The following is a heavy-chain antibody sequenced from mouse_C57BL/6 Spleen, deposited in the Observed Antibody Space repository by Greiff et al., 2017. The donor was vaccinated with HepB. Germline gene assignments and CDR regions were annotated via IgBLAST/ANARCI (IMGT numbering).Heavy chain of an antibody. V-gene: IGHV14-4*01. CDR1: GFNIKDDY. J-gene: IGHJ2*01. D-gene: IGHD1-1*01. CDR2: IDPENGDT. Sequence: EVQLVESGAELVRPGASVKLSCTASGFNIKDDYMHWVKQRPEQGLEWIGWIDPENGDTEYASKFQGKATITADTSSNTAYLQLSSLTSEDTAVYYCTPTTLFDYWGQGTTLTVSS. CDR3: TPTTLFDY.